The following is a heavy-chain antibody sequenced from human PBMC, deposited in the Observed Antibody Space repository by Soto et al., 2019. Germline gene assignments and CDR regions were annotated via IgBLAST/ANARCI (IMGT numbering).Heavy chain of an antibody. CDR2: VYYNGST. J-gene: IGHJ4*02. CDR1: GGSISSYY. Sequence: SETLSLTCTVSGGSISSYYCSWIRQPPGKGLEWIGYVYYNGSTNYNPSLKSRVTIAADTSKSQFSLKLSSATAADTAVYYCARADSSSWGDYFDYWGQGAQVTVS. V-gene: IGHV4-59*01. D-gene: IGHD6-13*01. CDR3: ARADSSSWGDYFDY.